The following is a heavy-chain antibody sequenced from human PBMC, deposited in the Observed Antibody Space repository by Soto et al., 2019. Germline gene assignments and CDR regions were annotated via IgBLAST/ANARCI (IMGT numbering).Heavy chain of an antibody. CDR1: GFTFSSYA. J-gene: IGHJ4*02. Sequence: GGSLRLSCAASGFTFSSYAMSWVRQAPGKGLEWVSAISGSGGSTYYADSVKGRFTISRDNSKNTLYLQMTSPRAEDTAVYYCAKVHLYCSGGSCRDYWGQGTLVTVSS. V-gene: IGHV3-23*01. CDR2: ISGSGGST. CDR3: AKVHLYCSGGSCRDY. D-gene: IGHD2-15*01.